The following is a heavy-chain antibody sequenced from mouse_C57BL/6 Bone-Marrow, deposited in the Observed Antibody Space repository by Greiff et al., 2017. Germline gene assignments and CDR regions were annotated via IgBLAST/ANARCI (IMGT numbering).Heavy chain of an antibody. V-gene: IGHV14-1*01. J-gene: IGHJ2*01. Sequence: EVQLQQSGAELVRPGASVKLSCTASGFNIKDYYMHWVKQRPEQGLEWIGRIDPEDGGIEYAPKFQGKATMTADTYSNTAYLQLSSLTSEDTAVYYCTGRLRYYFDYWGQGTTLTVSS. CDR2: IDPEDGGI. CDR3: TGRLRYYFDY. D-gene: IGHD2-4*01. CDR1: GFNIKDYY.